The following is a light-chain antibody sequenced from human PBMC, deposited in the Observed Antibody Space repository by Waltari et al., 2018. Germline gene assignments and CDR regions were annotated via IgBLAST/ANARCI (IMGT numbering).Light chain of an antibody. Sequence: ELVLTQSPATLSLSPGERATISCRASQSVSSYLAWYQQKPGQAPRLLIYDASNRATGIPARFSGSGSGTDFTLTISSLEPEDFAVYYCQQRSNWPSITFGQGTRLEIK. J-gene: IGKJ5*01. V-gene: IGKV3-11*01. CDR1: QSVSSY. CDR2: DAS. CDR3: QQRSNWPSIT.